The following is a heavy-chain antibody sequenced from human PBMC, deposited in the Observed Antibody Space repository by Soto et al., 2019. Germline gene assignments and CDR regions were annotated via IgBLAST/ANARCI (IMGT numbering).Heavy chain of an antibody. CDR1: GGSINTYY. Sequence: QVHLQESGPGLVRPSETLSLTCSVSGGSINTYYWSWIRQPPGKELEWIGYIYSSGNTHYNPSLKSRVTIXVXXSNNQFSLRLSSVTAADTAVYFCARDRGPTSYFDYWGQGALVTVSS. V-gene: IGHV4-59*01. CDR2: IYSSGNT. D-gene: IGHD3-10*01. CDR3: ARDRGPTSYFDY. J-gene: IGHJ4*02.